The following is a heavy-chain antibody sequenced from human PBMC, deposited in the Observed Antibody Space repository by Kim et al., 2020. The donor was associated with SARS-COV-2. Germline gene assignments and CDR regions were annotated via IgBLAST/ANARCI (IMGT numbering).Heavy chain of an antibody. CDR2: MYYSGST. V-gene: IGHV4-39*01. D-gene: IGHD3-22*01. J-gene: IGHJ4*02. CDR1: GGSISSSSYY. Sequence: SETLSLTCTVSGGSISSSSYYWGWIRQPPGKGLEWIGIMYYSGSTYYNPSLKSRVTISVDTSKNQFSLKLSSVTAAGTTVYYCSMGDTSGYYDYWGQGTLVTVSS. CDR3: SMGDTSGYYDY.